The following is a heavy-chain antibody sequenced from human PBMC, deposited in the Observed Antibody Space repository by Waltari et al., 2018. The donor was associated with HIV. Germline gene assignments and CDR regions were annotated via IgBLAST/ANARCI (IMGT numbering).Heavy chain of an antibody. CDR2: SKGDGSGT. J-gene: IGHJ4*02. D-gene: IGHD4-17*01. CDR3: TREGVETTAPADY. CDR1: GFTFSSHW. V-gene: IGHV3-74*01. Sequence: EVQLVESGGGLVQAGGSLRLSCAASGFTFSSHWMHWVRQAPGKGLVWVARSKGDGSGTSYADSVRGRFSISRENAENSLHLHMNSVRPEDTGLYYCTREGVETTAPADYWGQGTLVTVSS.